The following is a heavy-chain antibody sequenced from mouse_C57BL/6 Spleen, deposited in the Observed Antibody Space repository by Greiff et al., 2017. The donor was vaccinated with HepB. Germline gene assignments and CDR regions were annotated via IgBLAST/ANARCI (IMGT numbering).Heavy chain of an antibody. Sequence: EVQLQQSGPVLVKPGASVKMSCKASGYTFTDYYMNWVKQSHGKSLEWIGVINPYNGGTSYNQKFKGKATLTVYKSSSTAYMELNSLTSEDSAVYYCARGDGSSYPWYFDVWGTGTTVTVSS. CDR1: GYTFTDYY. V-gene: IGHV1-19*01. CDR3: ARGDGSSYPWYFDV. J-gene: IGHJ1*03. D-gene: IGHD1-1*01. CDR2: INPYNGGT.